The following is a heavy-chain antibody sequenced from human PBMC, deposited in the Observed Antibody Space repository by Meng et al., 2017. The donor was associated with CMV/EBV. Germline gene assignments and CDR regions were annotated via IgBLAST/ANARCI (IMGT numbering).Heavy chain of an antibody. D-gene: IGHD6-19*01. J-gene: IGHJ4*02. V-gene: IGHV1-2*02. CDR3: VRSSGWSLFDY. CDR1: GVSVSDYH. Sequence: AELLQSVGECKKPGASVMVSCTHTGVSVSDYHINGVRHAPGQGLEWLGWVNSNNDATNYARKFQGRVSMTRDTSISTAHMELSRLMSDDTAVYYCVRSSGWSLFDYWGQGTLVTVSS. CDR2: VNSNNDAT.